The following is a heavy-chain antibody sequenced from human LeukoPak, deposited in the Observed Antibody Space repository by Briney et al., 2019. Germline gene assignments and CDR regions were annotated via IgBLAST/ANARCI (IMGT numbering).Heavy chain of an antibody. Sequence: GGSLRLSCAASGFMFTDYYMSWFRQTPGKGLEWVSALYSGGTIYYADSVKGRFTISRDNSKNTLYLQMNSLRAEDTAVYYCARDPSRGLYYFDHWGQGTLVTVSS. CDR3: ARDPSRGLYYFDH. D-gene: IGHD3/OR15-3a*01. V-gene: IGHV3-53*01. J-gene: IGHJ4*02. CDR1: GFMFTDYY. CDR2: LYSGGTI.